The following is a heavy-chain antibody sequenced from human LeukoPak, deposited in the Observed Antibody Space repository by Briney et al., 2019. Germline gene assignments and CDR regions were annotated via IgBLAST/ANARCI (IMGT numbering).Heavy chain of an antibody. CDR1: GGSFSGYY. J-gene: IGHJ4*02. CDR2: IYTSGST. Sequence: SETLSLTCAVYGGSFSGYYWSWIRQPAGKGLEWIGRIYTSGSTNYNPSLKSRVTMSVDTSKNQFSLKLSSVTAADTAVYYCARGGGYGDYGYVDNWGQGTLVTVSS. CDR3: ARGGGYGDYGYVDN. V-gene: IGHV4-59*10. D-gene: IGHD4-17*01.